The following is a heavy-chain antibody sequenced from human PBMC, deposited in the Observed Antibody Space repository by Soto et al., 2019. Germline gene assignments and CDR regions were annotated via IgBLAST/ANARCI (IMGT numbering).Heavy chain of an antibody. CDR2: ILPRDSDS. CDR3: VRHTNGYTPLDN. V-gene: IGHV5-51*01. Sequence: PGESLKISCEASGYSFPFFWIGWVRQMPGKGLEWVGIILPRDSDSRYSPSFEGRVTISADNSINTAYLQWSSLTASDSAMYYCVRHTNGYTPLDNWGRGTLVTVSS. CDR1: GYSFPFFW. J-gene: IGHJ4*02. D-gene: IGHD5-12*01.